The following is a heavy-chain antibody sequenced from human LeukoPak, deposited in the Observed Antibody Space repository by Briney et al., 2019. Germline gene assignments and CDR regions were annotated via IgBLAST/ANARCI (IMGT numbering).Heavy chain of an antibody. CDR3: ARDLDTAMDNDAFDI. CDR2: INTNTGNP. CDR1: GYTFPSYA. D-gene: IGHD5-18*01. J-gene: IGHJ3*02. V-gene: IGHV7-4-1*02. Sequence: ASVKVSCKASGYTFPSYAMNWVRQAPGQGLEWMGWINTNTGNPTYAQGFTGRFVFSLDTSVSTAYLQISSLKAEDTAVYYCARDLDTAMDNDAFDIWGQGTMVTVSS.